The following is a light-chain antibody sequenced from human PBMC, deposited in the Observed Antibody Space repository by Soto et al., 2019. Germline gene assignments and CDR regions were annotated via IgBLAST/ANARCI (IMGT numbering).Light chain of an antibody. Sequence: LTQPASVSGSPGQSITVSCTGTSSDVGGHNYVSWFQQHPGQAPKLLIYEVTTRPSGVSTRFSGSKSGNTASLTISGLQAEDEADYHCSSYSSSGTLFVFGTGTKVTVL. J-gene: IGLJ1*01. CDR3: SSYSSSGTLFV. V-gene: IGLV2-14*01. CDR1: SSDVGGHNY. CDR2: EVT.